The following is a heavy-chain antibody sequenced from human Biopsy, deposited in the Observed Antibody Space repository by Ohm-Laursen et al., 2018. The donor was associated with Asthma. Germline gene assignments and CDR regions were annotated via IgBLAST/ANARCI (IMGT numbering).Heavy chain of an antibody. V-gene: IGHV4-34*01. Sequence: SDTLSLTCHVYPGSFSGFFWTWIRQSPGKGLEWIGETNERGLTNNNPSLKSRVIISIDTYWNRVSLKLTSVTAADTAVYYCARDPELDVWGQGTTVTVSS. CDR2: TNERGLT. J-gene: IGHJ6*02. CDR1: PGSFSGFF. CDR3: ARDPELDV.